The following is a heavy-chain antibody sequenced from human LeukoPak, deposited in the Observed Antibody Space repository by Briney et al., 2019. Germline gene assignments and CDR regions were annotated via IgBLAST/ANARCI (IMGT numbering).Heavy chain of an antibody. Sequence: GGSLRLSCAASGFTFSNYWMHWVRHAPGKGLVWVSRIDNGGSDTRHADSVKGRFTISRDNARNSLYLQMNSLRAEDTAVYYCARVGEGRYSSSWYYDYWGQGTLVTVSS. CDR3: ARVGEGRYSSSWYYDY. CDR2: IDNGGSDT. V-gene: IGHV3-74*01. CDR1: GFTFSNYW. J-gene: IGHJ4*02. D-gene: IGHD6-13*01.